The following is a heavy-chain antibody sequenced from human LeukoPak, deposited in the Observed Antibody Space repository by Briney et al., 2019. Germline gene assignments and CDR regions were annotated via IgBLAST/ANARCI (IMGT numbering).Heavy chain of an antibody. CDR2: IRYDGSNK. CDR3: AKGGYCSSTSCPIDY. CDR1: GFTFSSYG. V-gene: IGHV3-33*06. J-gene: IGHJ4*02. D-gene: IGHD2-2*03. Sequence: PGGSLRLSCAASGFTFSSYGMHWVRQAPGKGLEWVAVIRYDGSNKYYADSVKGRFTISRDNSKNTLYLQMNSLRAEDTAVYYCAKGGYCSSTSCPIDYWGQGTLVTVSS.